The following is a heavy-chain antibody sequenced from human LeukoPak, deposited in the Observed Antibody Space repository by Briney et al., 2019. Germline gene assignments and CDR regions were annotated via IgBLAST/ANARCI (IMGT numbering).Heavy chain of an antibody. CDR3: AKLGIDAFDV. D-gene: IGHD1-1*01. Sequence: PGGSLRLSCGASGFTFSSYGMHWVRQAPGKGLEWVAFIRYDGTNTYYADSVKGRFTLSRDNSKNTLDVQMNSLRAEDTAVYYCAKLGIDAFDVWGQGTMVTVSS. CDR1: GFTFSSYG. V-gene: IGHV3-30*02. J-gene: IGHJ3*01. CDR2: IRYDGTNT.